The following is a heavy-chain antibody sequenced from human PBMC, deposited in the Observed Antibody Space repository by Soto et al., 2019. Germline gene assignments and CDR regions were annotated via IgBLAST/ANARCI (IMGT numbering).Heavy chain of an antibody. J-gene: IGHJ4*02. D-gene: IGHD3-3*01. CDR1: GFTFSSYV. Sequence: GGSLRLSCAASGFTFSSYVMTWVRQAPGKGLEWVSAVSGDGATTCYADSVKGQFTISRDNSKNTLYLQMSSLRVEDTAVYYCAKGYHFWSGYFRRVDHWGQGTLVTVSS. CDR3: AKGYHFWSGYFRRVDH. V-gene: IGHV3-23*01. CDR2: VSGDGATT.